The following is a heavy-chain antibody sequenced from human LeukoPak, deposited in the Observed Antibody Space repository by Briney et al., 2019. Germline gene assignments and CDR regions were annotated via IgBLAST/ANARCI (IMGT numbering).Heavy chain of an antibody. CDR1: GSSISSSSYY. J-gene: IGHJ4*02. D-gene: IGHD6-19*01. CDR3: ARGMSSGGFDY. Sequence: SETLSLTCTVSGSSISSSSYYWGWIRQPPGKGLEWIGSIYYSGSTYYNPSLKSRVTISVDTSKNQFSLKLSSVTAADTAVYYCARGMSSGGFDYWGQGTLVTVSS. V-gene: IGHV4-39*07. CDR2: IYYSGST.